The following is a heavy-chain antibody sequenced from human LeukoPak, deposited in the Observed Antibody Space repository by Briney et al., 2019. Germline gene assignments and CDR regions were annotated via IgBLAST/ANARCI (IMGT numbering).Heavy chain of an antibody. CDR1: GFTFSSYG. J-gene: IGHJ4*02. V-gene: IGHV3-30*02. CDR3: AKDRLLTHFDY. D-gene: IGHD2-15*01. Sequence: GGSLRLSCAASGFTFSSYGMHWVRQAPGKGLEWVAFIRYDGSNKYYADSVKGRFTISRDNSKNTLYLQMNGLRAEDTAVYYCAKDRLLTHFDYWGQGTLVTVSS. CDR2: IRYDGSNK.